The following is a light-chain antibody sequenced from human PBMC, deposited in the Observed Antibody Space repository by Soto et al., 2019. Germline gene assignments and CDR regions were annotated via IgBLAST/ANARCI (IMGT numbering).Light chain of an antibody. CDR3: QQYGSSTGLT. V-gene: IGKV3-20*01. Sequence: EIVLTQSPGTLSLSPGERATLSCRASQSVSTSYLAWYQQKPGQAPRLLMYGASTRATGIPDRFSGSGSGTDFTLTISRLEPEDFAVYYCQQYGSSTGLTFGGGTKVEIK. CDR1: QSVSTSY. J-gene: IGKJ4*01. CDR2: GAS.